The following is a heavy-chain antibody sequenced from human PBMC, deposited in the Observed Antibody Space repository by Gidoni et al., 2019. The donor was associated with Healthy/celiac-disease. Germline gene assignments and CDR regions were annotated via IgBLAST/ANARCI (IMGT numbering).Heavy chain of an antibody. CDR3: ARDPRGYSGYPRFDY. CDR1: GFTFSSYS. CDR2: ISNSSSTI. Sequence: EVQLVESGGGLVQPGGSLRLSCAASGFTFSSYSMTWVRQAPGKGLEWVSYISNSSSTIYYAGSVKGRFTISRDNSKNSLYLQMNSLRAEDTAVYYCARDPRGYSGYPRFDYWGQGTLATVSS. V-gene: IGHV3-48*01. D-gene: IGHD5-12*01. J-gene: IGHJ4*02.